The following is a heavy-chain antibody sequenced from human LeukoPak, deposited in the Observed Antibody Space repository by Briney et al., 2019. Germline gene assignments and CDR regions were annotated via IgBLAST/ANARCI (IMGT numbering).Heavy chain of an antibody. CDR3: ARAGWLQYYYFDC. CDR1: GDTFSNYA. CDR2: IIPIFGTA. V-gene: IGHV1-69*06. J-gene: IGHJ4*02. Sequence: SVKVSCKASGDTFSNYAISWVRQAPGQGLEWMGGIIPIFGTAKYAQKFQGRVTITADTSTSTAYMELSSLRSEDTAVYYCARAGWLQYYYFDCWGQGTLVTVSS. D-gene: IGHD5-24*01.